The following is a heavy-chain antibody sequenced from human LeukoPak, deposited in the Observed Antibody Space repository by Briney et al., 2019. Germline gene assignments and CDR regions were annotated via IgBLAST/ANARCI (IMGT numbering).Heavy chain of an antibody. CDR2: INPNSGGT. D-gene: IGHD2-21*01. CDR3: AKEDCNSLLYYFDF. CDR1: GYTFTGYY. V-gene: IGHV1-2*02. J-gene: IGHJ4*02. Sequence: ASVKVSCKASGYTFTGYYMDWVRQAPGQGLEWMGWINPNSGGTKYAQKFQGRVTMTRDTSISTAYIELSKLISDHTAVYFFAKEDCNSLLYYFDFWGQGTLVTVSS.